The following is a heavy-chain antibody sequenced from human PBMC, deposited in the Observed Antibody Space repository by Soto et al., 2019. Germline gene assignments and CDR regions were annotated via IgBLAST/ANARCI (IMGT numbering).Heavy chain of an antibody. J-gene: IGHJ6*02. Sequence: PGGSLRLSCAASGFTFSSYAMSWVRQAPGKGLEWVSAISGSGGSTYYADSVKGRFTISRDNSKNTLYLQMNSLRAEDTAVYYCAKDKIEYYDFWSGYFGHYGMDVWGQGTTVTVSS. V-gene: IGHV3-23*01. D-gene: IGHD3-3*01. CDR1: GFTFSSYA. CDR2: ISGSGGST. CDR3: AKDKIEYYDFWSGYFGHYGMDV.